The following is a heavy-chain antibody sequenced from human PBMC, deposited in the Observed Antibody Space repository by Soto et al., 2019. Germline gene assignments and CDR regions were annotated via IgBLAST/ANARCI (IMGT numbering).Heavy chain of an antibody. CDR3: SRLHQYPWSAP. CDR1: GGDRSNIRVA. V-gene: IGHV6-1*01. J-gene: IGHJ5*02. Sequence: PSRSLTGGVSGGDRSNIRVAWEWIRKSPSRGLEWLGRTHYRFKWYSDYAESVKSRIIINADTSKNQFSLQLNSVTPEDTAISYGSRLHQYPWSAPWGQGSLVPVSS. CDR2: THYRFKWYS. D-gene: IGHD2-2*01.